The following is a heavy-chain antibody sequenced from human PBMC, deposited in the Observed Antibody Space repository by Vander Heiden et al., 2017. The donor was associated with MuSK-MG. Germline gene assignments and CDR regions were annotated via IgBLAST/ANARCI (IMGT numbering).Heavy chain of an antibody. Sequence: QVQLVAPGGGVVQSGRSLRLPCAASGFPFSRLAVHWVRRAPGKGREGVAVISYDGRNENYAESVKGRFSISRDNSKNTLFLQMNSRRVEDTAVYYCGRGATWLSSYYNYLMDVWGQGTTVTVSS. CDR2: ISYDGRNE. CDR3: GRGATWLSSYYNYLMDV. D-gene: IGHD3-9*01. V-gene: IGHV3-30*01. J-gene: IGHJ6*02. CDR1: GFPFSRLA.